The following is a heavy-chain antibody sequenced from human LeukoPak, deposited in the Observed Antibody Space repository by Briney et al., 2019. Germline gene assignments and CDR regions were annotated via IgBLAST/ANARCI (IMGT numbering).Heavy chain of an antibody. Sequence: KSGGSLRLSCAASGFTFSDYYMSWIRQAPGKGLEWVSYISSSGSTIYYADSVKGRFTISRDNAKNSLYLQMNSLRAEDTAVYYCARDLYYDSSGYTGYWGQGTLVTVSS. CDR1: GFTFSDYY. D-gene: IGHD3-22*01. V-gene: IGHV3-11*01. CDR3: ARDLYYDSSGYTGY. CDR2: ISSSGSTI. J-gene: IGHJ4*02.